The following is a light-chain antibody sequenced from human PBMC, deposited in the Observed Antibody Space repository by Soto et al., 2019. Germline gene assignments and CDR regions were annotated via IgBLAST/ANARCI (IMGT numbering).Light chain of an antibody. CDR2: LGS. J-gene: IGKJ5*01. Sequence: DIVMTQSPLSLPVTPGEPASISCRSSQSLLHSNGYNYLDWYLQKPGQSPQLLIFLGSNRASGGPDRFSGSGSGTDFTLKISRVEAEDVGVYYCMQALQTPPTFGQGTRLEIK. V-gene: IGKV2-28*01. CDR1: QSLLHSNGYNY. CDR3: MQALQTPPT.